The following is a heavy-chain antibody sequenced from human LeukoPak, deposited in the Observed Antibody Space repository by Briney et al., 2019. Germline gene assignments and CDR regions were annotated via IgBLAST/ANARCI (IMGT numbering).Heavy chain of an antibody. CDR2: IRYDGSNK. CDR3: AKDHSSTIFGVVSDY. CDR1: GFTFSSYG. J-gene: IGHJ4*02. V-gene: IGHV3-30*02. Sequence: AGGSLRLSCAASGFTFSSYGMHWVRQAPGKGLEWVAFIRYDGSNKYYADSVKGRFTISRDNSKNTLYLQMNSLRAEDTAVYYCAKDHSSTIFGVVSDYWGQGTLVTVSS. D-gene: IGHD3-3*01.